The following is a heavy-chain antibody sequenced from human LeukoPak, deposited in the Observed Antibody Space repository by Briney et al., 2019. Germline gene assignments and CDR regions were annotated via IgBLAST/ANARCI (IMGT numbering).Heavy chain of an antibody. V-gene: IGHV3-21*01. CDR3: ARDDAGSRDGYNAPNDY. J-gene: IGHJ4*02. CDR2: ISSSSSYI. D-gene: IGHD5-24*01. Sequence: GESLRLSCAASGFTFSSYSMNWVRQAPGKGLEWVSSISSSSSYIYYADSVKGRFTISRDNAKNSLYLQMNSLRAEDTAVYYCARDDAGSRDGYNAPNDYWGQGTLVTVSS. CDR1: GFTFSSYS.